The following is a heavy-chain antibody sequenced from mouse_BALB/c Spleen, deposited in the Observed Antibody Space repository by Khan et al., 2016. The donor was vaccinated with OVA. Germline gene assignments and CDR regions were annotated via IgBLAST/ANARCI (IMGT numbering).Heavy chain of an antibody. V-gene: IGHV1S56*01. CDR2: IFPGDGSI. D-gene: IGHD1-1*01. J-gene: IGHJ1*01. Sequence: QVQLQQSGAELVKPGASVKLSCKASGYTFTSYDINWVRQRPEQGLEWIGWIFPGDGSIKYNEKFKGKATLTSDKSSSTAYMQLSRLTSEDSAVYLCARHYYGSSLYWYFDVWGAGTTVTVSS. CDR1: GYTFTSYD. CDR3: ARHYYGSSLYWYFDV.